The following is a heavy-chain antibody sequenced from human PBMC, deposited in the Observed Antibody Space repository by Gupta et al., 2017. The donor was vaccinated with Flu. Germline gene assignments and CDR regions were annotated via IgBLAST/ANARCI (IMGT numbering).Heavy chain of an antibody. CDR2: ISYDGSNQ. J-gene: IGHJ3*01. D-gene: IGHD3-16*01. V-gene: IGHV3-33*05. CDR3: SRGHRQLGIRAHALDV. Sequence: HWVRQAPGKGIEWVAVISYDGSNQYYADSVDGRFTISRDDSKNTVFLQMNDLKPEDAAVYYCSRGHRQLGIRAHALDVWGRGTVVSVSS.